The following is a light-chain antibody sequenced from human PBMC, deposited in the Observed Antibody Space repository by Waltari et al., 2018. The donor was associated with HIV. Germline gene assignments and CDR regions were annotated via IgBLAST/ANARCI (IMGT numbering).Light chain of an antibody. CDR1: QSVSSK. Sequence: EIVMLQSPASLSVSPGERATLSCRASQSVSSKLAWYQQKPGQSPRLLIYGASTRATGIPGRFSGSESGTEFILTISSLQSEDCAVYYCQQYYKWPFTFGQGTRLEIK. CDR2: GAS. CDR3: QQYYKWPFT. J-gene: IGKJ5*01. V-gene: IGKV3D-15*01.